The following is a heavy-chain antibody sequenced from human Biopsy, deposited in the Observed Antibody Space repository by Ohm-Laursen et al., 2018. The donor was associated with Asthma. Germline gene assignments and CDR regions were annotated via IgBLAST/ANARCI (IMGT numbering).Heavy chain of an antibody. CDR3: ARDSYSSGLYDDFES. Sequence: GSLRLSCSASGFTSSDYYMSWIRQAPGKGLEWISYINGKSNSIEYADSVKGRFTISRDNAKNSLYLQMNGLRAEDTAVYYCARDSYSSGLYDDFESWGQGTLVTVSS. CDR2: INGKSNSI. J-gene: IGHJ4*02. V-gene: IGHV3-11*01. D-gene: IGHD6-19*01. CDR1: GFTSSDYY.